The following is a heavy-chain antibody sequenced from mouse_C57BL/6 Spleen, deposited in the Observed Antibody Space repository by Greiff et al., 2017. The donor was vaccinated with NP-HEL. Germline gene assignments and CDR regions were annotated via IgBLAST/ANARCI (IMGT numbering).Heavy chain of an antibody. CDR3: ARWGDYDVPYAMDY. CDR1: GYTFTSYW. Sequence: QVQLQQPGAELVKPGASVKMSCKASGYTFTSYWITWVKQRPGPGLEWIGDIYPGSGSTNYNEKFKSKATLTVDTSSSTAYMQLSSLTSEDSAVYYCARWGDYDVPYAMDYWGQGTSVTVSS. J-gene: IGHJ4*01. D-gene: IGHD2-4*01. V-gene: IGHV1-55*01. CDR2: IYPGSGST.